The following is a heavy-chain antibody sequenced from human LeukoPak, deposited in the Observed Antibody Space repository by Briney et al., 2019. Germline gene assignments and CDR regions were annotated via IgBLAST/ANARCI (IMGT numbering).Heavy chain of an antibody. V-gene: IGHV4-34*01. D-gene: IGHD3-16*01. CDR2: INHSGST. Sequence: PSETLSLTCAVYGGSFSGYYWSWTRQPPGKGLEWIGEINHSGSTNYNPSLKSRVTISVDTSKNQFSLKLSSVTAADTAVYYCARGPRLLISRYYYYMDVWGKGTTVTVSS. J-gene: IGHJ6*03. CDR3: ARGPRLLISRYYYYMDV. CDR1: GGSFSGYY.